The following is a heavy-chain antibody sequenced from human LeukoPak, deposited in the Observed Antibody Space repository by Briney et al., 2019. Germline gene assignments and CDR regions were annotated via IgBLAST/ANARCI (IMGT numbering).Heavy chain of an antibody. CDR2: MNPNSGNT. CDR1: GYTFTSYD. J-gene: IGHJ4*02. V-gene: IGHV1-8*01. Sequence: ASVKVSCEASGYTFTSYDINWVRQATGQGLEWMGWMNPNSGNTGYAQKFQGRVTMTRNTSISTAYMELSSLRSEDTAVYYCARGTTVVTLRRLDYWGQGTLVTVSS. CDR3: ARGTTVVTLRRLDY. D-gene: IGHD4-23*01.